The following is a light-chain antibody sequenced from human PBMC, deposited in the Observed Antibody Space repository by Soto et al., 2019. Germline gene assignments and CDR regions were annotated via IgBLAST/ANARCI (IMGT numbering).Light chain of an antibody. CDR2: DAS. CDR3: QQRSDWPRT. Sequence: EFVFTQSPATLSLSPGERATLSCRASQSVSRYLAWYQQKPGQAPRLLISDASNRATGIPARFSGSGSGTDFTLTISSLEPEDFAVYYCQQRSDWPRTFGQGTKV. CDR1: QSVSRY. J-gene: IGKJ1*01. V-gene: IGKV3-11*01.